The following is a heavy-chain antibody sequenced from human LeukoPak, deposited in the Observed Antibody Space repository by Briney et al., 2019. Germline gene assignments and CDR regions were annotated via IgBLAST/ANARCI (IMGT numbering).Heavy chain of an antibody. CDR1: GFTFSSYE. CDR2: ISSSGSTI. J-gene: IGHJ4*02. CDR3: AKTGGGTYGDYFEY. D-gene: IGHD4-17*01. V-gene: IGHV3-48*03. Sequence: PGGSLRLSCAASGFTFSSYEMNWVRQAPGKGLEWVSYISSSGSTIYYADSVKGRFTISRDNAKNSLYLQMNSLRAEDTAFYYCAKTGGGTYGDYFEYWGQGTLVTVSS.